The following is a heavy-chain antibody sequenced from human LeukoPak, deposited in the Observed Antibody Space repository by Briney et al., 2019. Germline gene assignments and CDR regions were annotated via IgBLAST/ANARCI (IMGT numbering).Heavy chain of an antibody. D-gene: IGHD1-26*01. V-gene: IGHV4-39*01. CDR3: ARSGSNSWFDS. CDR2: IYYSGST. CDR1: GGSISSSSFY. J-gene: IGHJ5*01. Sequence: PSETLSLTCTVSGGSISSSSFYWGWIRQPPGKGLEWIGSIYYSGSTYYNPSLKNRLTISVDTSKNQFSLKLSSVTATDTAVYFCARSGSNSWFDSWGQGTLSPSPQ.